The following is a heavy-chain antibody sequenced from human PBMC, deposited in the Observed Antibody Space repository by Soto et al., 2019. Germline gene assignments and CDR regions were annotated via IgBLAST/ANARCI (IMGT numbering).Heavy chain of an antibody. J-gene: IGHJ4*02. CDR3: ASLSNPVRYFV. D-gene: IGHD3-9*01. CDR1: GFTFSNYA. Sequence: GGSLRLSCAASGFTFSNYAMHWVRQAPGKGLEWVAVISYDESHKYYADSVKGRFTISRDNSKNTLYVQMNSLRAEDTAVYYCASLSNPVRYFVWGQGTLVTDSS. CDR2: ISYDESHK. V-gene: IGHV3-30-3*01.